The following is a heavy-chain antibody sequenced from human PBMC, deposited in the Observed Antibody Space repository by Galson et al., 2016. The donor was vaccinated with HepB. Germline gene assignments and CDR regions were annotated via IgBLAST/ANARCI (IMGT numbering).Heavy chain of an antibody. J-gene: IGHJ1*01. V-gene: IGHV4-4*08. Sequence: SETLSLTCTVSGGSISSYYWSWIRQPPGKGLEWIGYIYNSGSTNYNPSLKSRVTISLDTSKTQFSLKLSSVTAADTAVYYCASSLHGGYPEGEYFLHGGQGTLVTVSS. CDR3: ASSLHGGYPEGEYFLH. D-gene: IGHD4-23*01. CDR1: GGSISSYY. CDR2: IYNSGST.